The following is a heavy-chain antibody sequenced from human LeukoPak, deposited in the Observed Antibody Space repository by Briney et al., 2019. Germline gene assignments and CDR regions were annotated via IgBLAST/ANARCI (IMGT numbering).Heavy chain of an antibody. CDR1: GFIFSDYH. V-gene: IGHV3-11*01. Sequence: GGSLRLSCAASGFIFSDYHMSWIRQASGKGLEWVAYINPGGDAVYFADSVRGRITISRDNAKNSLFLQMSSLTAEDTAVYYCSGGRDITVAGPGGYFDYWGQGSLVTVSS. CDR2: INPGGDAV. J-gene: IGHJ4*02. D-gene: IGHD6-19*01. CDR3: SGGRDITVAGPGGYFDY.